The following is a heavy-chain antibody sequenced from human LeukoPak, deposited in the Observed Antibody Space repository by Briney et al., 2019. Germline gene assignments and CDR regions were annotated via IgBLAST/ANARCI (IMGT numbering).Heavy chain of an antibody. J-gene: IGHJ4*02. Sequence: ASVKVSCKASGYTFTGYFMHWVRQAPAQGLEWMGWINPNSGGTNYAQKFQGRVTMTRDTSISTAYMELSRLRFDDTAMYYCARDRILGAVGLEYWGQGTLVTVSS. V-gene: IGHV1-2*02. D-gene: IGHD6-13*01. CDR1: GYTFTGYF. CDR3: ARDRILGAVGLEY. CDR2: INPNSGGT.